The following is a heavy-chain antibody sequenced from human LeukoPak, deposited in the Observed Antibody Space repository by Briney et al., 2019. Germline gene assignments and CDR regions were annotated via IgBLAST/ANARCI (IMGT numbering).Heavy chain of an antibody. D-gene: IGHD6-19*01. Sequence: GGSLRLSCAASGFSFSNYGMHWVRQAPGKGLEWVAFIRYDGSKKDYADSVKGRFTISRDNSKNTLFLQMNSLRAEDTAVYYCAKEDQWLVSYYFDYWGQGTLVTVSS. J-gene: IGHJ4*02. CDR1: GFSFSNYG. V-gene: IGHV3-30*02. CDR3: AKEDQWLVSYYFDY. CDR2: IRYDGSKK.